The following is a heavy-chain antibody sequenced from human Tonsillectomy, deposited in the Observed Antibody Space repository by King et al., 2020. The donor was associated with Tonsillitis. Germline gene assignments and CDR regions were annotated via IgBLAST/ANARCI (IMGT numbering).Heavy chain of an antibody. CDR1: GGSISSYY. V-gene: IGHV4-59*01. Sequence: VQLQESGPGLVKPSETLSLTCTVSGGSISSYYWNWIRQPPGKGLEWSGYIYYSGSTNYNPALKRRVTISVDTSKSQFSLRLSSVTAADTAVYYCARSTGHDYLLPFDYWGQGTLVTVSS. CDR3: ARSTGHDYLLPFDY. J-gene: IGHJ4*02. D-gene: IGHD5-12*01. CDR2: IYYSGST.